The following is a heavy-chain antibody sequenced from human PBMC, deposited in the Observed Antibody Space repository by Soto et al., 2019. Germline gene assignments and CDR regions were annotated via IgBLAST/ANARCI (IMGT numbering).Heavy chain of an antibody. V-gene: IGHV1-18*01. CDR3: ARERQWEPLLY. CDR2: ASAYNRNT. CDR1: GYTFTNYG. D-gene: IGHD1-26*01. Sequence: QVRLVQSGAEVQRPGASVRVSCKASGYTFTNYGITWVRQVPGQGLEWMGWASAYNRNTNYAQKFEDRVIMTTDTSTGTAHMELRSLRYDDTALYFCARERQWEPLLYWGQGTLVTVSS. J-gene: IGHJ4*02.